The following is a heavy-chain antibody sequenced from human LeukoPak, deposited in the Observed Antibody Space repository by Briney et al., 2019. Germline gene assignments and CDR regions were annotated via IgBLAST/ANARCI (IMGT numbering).Heavy chain of an antibody. CDR3: ARGPPRYNWNDVSWFDP. D-gene: IGHD1-20*01. Sequence: SETLSLTCTVSGGSISSYYWSWIRQPPGKGLEWIGYIYYSGSTNYNPSLKSRVTISVDTSKNQFSLKLSSVTAADTAVYYCARGPPRYNWNDVSWFDPWGQGTLVTVSS. J-gene: IGHJ5*02. CDR1: GGSISSYY. V-gene: IGHV4-59*01. CDR2: IYYSGST.